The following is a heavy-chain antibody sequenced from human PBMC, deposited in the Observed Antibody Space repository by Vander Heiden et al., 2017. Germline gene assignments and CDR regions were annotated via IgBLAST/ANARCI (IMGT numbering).Heavy chain of an antibody. CDR2: IRDSDYNT. CDR1: GFPFSNYA. J-gene: IGHJ4*02. V-gene: IGHV3-23*01. D-gene: IGHD2-21*01. CDR3: AKGYCGGGSCSIDI. Sequence: VQMLESGGGLVQPGGSLRLSCATSGFPFSNYAMNCVRQAPGEGLEWVSGIRDSDYNTYYADSVKGRFTVSRDNSKNTLYLQMDSLRAEDTALYYCAKGYCGGGSCSIDIWGQGTLVTVSS.